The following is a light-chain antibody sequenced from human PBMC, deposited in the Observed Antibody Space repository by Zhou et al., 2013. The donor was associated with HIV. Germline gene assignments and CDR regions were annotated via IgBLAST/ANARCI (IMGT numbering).Light chain of an antibody. Sequence: DIQMTQSPSSLSASVGDRVTITCRASQVITNSLAWYQQKSGKAPKLLLYGAFRLERGVPPRFSGSGSGTDFTLKISRVEAEDVGVYYCMQALQTPWTFGQGTKVEIK. CDR3: MQALQTPWT. CDR1: QVITNS. V-gene: IGKV1-NL1*01. J-gene: IGKJ1*01. CDR2: GAF.